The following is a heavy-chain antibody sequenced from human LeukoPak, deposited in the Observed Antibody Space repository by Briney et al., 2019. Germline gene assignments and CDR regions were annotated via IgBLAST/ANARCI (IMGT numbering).Heavy chain of an antibody. CDR3: ATGKAPYYDSSGYQRGGWFDP. D-gene: IGHD3-22*01. CDR2: FDPEDGET. V-gene: IGHV1-24*01. J-gene: IGHJ5*02. Sequence: ASVKVSCKASGYTFTSYYMHWVRQAPGKGLEGMGGFDPEDGETIYAQKFQGRVTMTEDTSTDTAYMELSSLRSEDTAVYYCATGKAPYYDSSGYQRGGWFDPWGQGTLVTVSS. CDR1: GYTFTSYY.